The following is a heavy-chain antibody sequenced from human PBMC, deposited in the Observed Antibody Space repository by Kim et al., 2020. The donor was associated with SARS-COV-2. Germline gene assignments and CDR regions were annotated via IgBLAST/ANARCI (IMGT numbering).Heavy chain of an antibody. D-gene: IGHD1-20*01. V-gene: IGHV3-23*01. CDR3: AKAYNPGVFLREAFDI. J-gene: IGHJ3*02. Sequence: VKGRFTIARDNSKNTLYLHMNSLRAEDTAVYYCAKAYNPGVFLREAFDIWGQGTMVTVSS.